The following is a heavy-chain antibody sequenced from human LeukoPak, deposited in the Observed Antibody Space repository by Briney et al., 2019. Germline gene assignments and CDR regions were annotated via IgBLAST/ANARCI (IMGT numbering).Heavy chain of an antibody. J-gene: IGHJ4*02. D-gene: IGHD7-27*01. CDR1: GGSISSGSYY. V-gene: IGHV4-61*02. CDR3: ARLGKKRFIVLADY. CDR2: IYTRGSTDGGST. Sequence: PSQTLSLTCTVSGGSISSGSYYWSWIRQPAGKGLEWIGRIYTRGSTDGGSTNYNPSLNSRVTISVDTSKNQISLKLNSVTAADTAVYYCARLGKKRFIVLADYWGQGTLVTVSS.